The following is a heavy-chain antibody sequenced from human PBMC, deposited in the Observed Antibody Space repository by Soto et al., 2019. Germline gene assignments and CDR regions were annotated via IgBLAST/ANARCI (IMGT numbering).Heavy chain of an antibody. D-gene: IGHD4-17*01. J-gene: IGHJ6*02. CDR3: EGLHYGTGWFDYYGMDV. Sequence: PSEILSLTYSVSGGSISSYYWSWIRQPPGKGVEWIGYIYYSGSTYYNPSLKSRVTISVDTSKNQFSLKLSSVTAADTAVYYCEGLHYGTGWFDYYGMDVWGHWTTVTVS. CDR2: IYYSGST. V-gene: IGHV4-59*12. CDR1: GGSISSYY.